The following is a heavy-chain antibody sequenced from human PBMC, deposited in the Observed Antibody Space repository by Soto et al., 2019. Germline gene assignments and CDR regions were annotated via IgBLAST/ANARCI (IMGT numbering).Heavy chain of an antibody. CDR2: ISSSGTII. CDR1: EFTFSSHE. D-gene: IGHD6-13*01. V-gene: IGHV3-48*03. J-gene: IGHJ4*02. Sequence: PGGSLRLSCVASEFTFSSHEMNWVRQAPGKGLEWVSYISSSGTIIYYTDSVKGRFTISRDNAKKSLYLQMNSLRAEDTAVYYCVRFGGAAAGPGDYWGQGTLVTVS. CDR3: VRFGGAAAGPGDY.